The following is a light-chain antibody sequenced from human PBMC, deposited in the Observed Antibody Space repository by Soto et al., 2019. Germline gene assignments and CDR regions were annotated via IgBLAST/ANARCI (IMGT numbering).Light chain of an antibody. CDR1: SSDVGGYNY. CDR2: DVS. Sequence: QSVRTQPASVSGSPGQSITISCTGTSSDVGGYNYVSWYQQHPGKAPKLMIYDVSNRPSGVSNRFSGSKSGNTASLTISGLQAEDEADYYCSSYTSSSTGVFGPGTKVTVL. V-gene: IGLV2-14*01. J-gene: IGLJ1*01. CDR3: SSYTSSSTGV.